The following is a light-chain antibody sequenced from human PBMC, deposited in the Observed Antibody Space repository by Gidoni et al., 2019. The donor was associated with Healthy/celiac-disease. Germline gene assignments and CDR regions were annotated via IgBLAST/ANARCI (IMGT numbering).Light chain of an antibody. V-gene: IGLV2-14*01. Sequence: QYPLTQPASVSGYPGQSITIYCTGTSCDVGGYNSVSWYQQHTGKAPKLMIYEVSNRPSGVYNRFSGSKSGNTASLTISGLQAEDEADYYCSSYTSSSTLVFGGGTKLTVL. CDR2: EVS. J-gene: IGLJ2*01. CDR1: SCDVGGYNS. CDR3: SSYTSSSTLV.